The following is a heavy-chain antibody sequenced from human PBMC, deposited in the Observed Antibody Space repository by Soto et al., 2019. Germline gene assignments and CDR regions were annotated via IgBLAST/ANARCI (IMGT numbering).Heavy chain of an antibody. CDR3: ARKGLGELSLYGAFDY. J-gene: IGHJ4*02. Sequence: KVSCKASGYTFTSYAMHWVRQAPGQRLEWMGWINAGNGNTKYSQKFQGRVTITRDTSASTAYMELSSLRSEDTAVYYCARKGLGELSLYGAFDYWGQGTLVTVSS. V-gene: IGHV1-3*01. D-gene: IGHD3-16*02. CDR1: GYTFTSYA. CDR2: INAGNGNT.